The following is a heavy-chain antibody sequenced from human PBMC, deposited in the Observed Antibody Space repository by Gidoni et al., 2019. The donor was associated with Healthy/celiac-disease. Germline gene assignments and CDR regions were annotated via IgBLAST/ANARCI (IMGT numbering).Heavy chain of an antibody. Sequence: QVQLVESGGGVVQPGGSLRLSCAASGFTFSSYGMHWVLQAPGKGLEWVAFIRYDGSNKYYADSVKGRFTISRDNSKNTLYLQMNSLRAEDTAVYYCAKDRRPGVFDYWGQGTLVTVSS. CDR2: IRYDGSNK. J-gene: IGHJ4*02. D-gene: IGHD3-3*01. CDR3: AKDRRPGVFDY. V-gene: IGHV3-30*02. CDR1: GFTFSSYG.